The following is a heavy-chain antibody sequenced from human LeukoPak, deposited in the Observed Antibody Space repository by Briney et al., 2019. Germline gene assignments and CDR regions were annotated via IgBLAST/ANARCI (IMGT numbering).Heavy chain of an antibody. CDR3: ARDRWSSSSSEGALDI. CDR2: ISAYNGNK. V-gene: IGHV1-18*01. D-gene: IGHD6-6*01. J-gene: IGHJ3*02. Sequence: ASVKVSCKASGYTFTNYGISWVRQAPGQGLDWMGWISAYNGNKVYAQELQGRVTMTTDTSTRTAYMELRSLRSDDTAVYYCARDRWSSSSSEGALDIWGQGTMVTVSS. CDR1: GYTFTNYG.